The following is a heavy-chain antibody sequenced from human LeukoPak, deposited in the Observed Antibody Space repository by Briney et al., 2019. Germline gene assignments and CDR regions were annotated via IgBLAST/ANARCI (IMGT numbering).Heavy chain of an antibody. Sequence: SLRLSCAASGFTLDDYATHWVRHAPGKGLGWDSGISWNSGSLGYADFVKGRFTISRDNAKISLYMQMNSLRAEDTAWYYCAKDAGSGSHYYFYMDVWGKGTTVTMSS. CDR2: ISWNSGSL. CDR1: GFTLDDYA. V-gene: IGHV3-9*01. J-gene: IGHJ6*03. CDR3: AKDAGSGSHYYFYMDV. D-gene: IGHD3-10*01.